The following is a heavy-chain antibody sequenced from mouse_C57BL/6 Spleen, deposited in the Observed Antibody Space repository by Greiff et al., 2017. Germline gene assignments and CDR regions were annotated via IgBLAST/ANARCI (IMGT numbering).Heavy chain of an antibody. Sequence: QVQLQQSGPELVKPGASVKISCKASGYAFSSSWMNWVKQRPGTGLEWIGRIYPGDGDTNYNGKFKGKATLTAYKSSSTAYMQLSSLTSEDSAVYCCAPDYYGSSPLRNWGQGTLVTVSA. CDR3: APDYYGSSPLRN. D-gene: IGHD1-1*01. CDR2: IYPGDGDT. V-gene: IGHV1-82*01. J-gene: IGHJ3*01. CDR1: GYAFSSSW.